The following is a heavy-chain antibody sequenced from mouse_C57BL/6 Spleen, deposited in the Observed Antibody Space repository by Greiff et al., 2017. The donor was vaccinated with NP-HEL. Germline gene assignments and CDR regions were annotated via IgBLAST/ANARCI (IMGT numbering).Heavy chain of an antibody. Sequence: QVQLQQPGAELVKPGASVKLSCKASGYTFTSYWMHWVKQRPGQGLEWIGMIHPNSGSTNYNEKFKSKATLTVDKSSSTAYMQLSSLTSEDSAVYYCARPSSYYSHAMDYWGQGTSVTVSS. CDR3: ARPSSYYSHAMDY. V-gene: IGHV1-64*01. CDR2: IHPNSGST. J-gene: IGHJ4*01. D-gene: IGHD1-1*01. CDR1: GYTFTSYW.